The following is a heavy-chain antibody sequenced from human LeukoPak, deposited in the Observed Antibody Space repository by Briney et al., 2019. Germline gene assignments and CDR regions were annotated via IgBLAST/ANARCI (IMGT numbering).Heavy chain of an antibody. J-gene: IGHJ6*03. CDR1: GGTFSSYA. D-gene: IGHD3-3*01. V-gene: IGHV1-69*05. Sequence: SVKVSCKASGGTFSSYAISWVRQAPGQGLEWMGGIIPIFGTANYAQKFQGRVTITTDESTSTAYMELSSLRSEDTAVYYCARSGFWSAMGYYMDVWGKGTTVTVSS. CDR3: ARSGFWSAMGYYMDV. CDR2: IIPIFGTA.